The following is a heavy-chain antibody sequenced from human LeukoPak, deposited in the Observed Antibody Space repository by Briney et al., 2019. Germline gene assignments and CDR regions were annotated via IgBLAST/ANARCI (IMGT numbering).Heavy chain of an antibody. V-gene: IGHV2-70*11. CDR1: GGSISGYY. CDR2: IDWDDDK. J-gene: IGHJ6*03. CDR3: ARMMGATYYYMDV. D-gene: IGHD1-26*01. Sequence: TLSLTCTVSGGSISGYYWSWIRQPPGKALEWLARIDWDDDKYYSTSLKTRLTISKDTSKNQVVLTMTNMDPVDTATYYCARMMGATYYYMDVWGKGTTVTVSS.